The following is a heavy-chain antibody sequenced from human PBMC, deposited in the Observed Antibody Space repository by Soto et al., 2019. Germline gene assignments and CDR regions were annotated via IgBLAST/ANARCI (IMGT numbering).Heavy chain of an antibody. J-gene: IGHJ2*01. D-gene: IGHD2-8*02. Sequence: QVQLVQSGAEVKKPGSSVKVSCKASGGTFNSYALTWVRQAPGHGLEWRGGIIPIFRSTNYAQKVQGRVTMTAYRSTSTAYMERSSLRSDDTAVYYCARVLQPPYGTGWRSLYGYYALWGRGTLVTVSS. CDR2: IIPIFRST. V-gene: IGHV1-69*06. CDR3: ARVLQPPYGTGWRSLYGYYAL. CDR1: GGTFNSYA.